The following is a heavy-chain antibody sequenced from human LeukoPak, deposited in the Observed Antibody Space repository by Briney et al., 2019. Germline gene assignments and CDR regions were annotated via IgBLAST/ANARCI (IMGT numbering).Heavy chain of an antibody. Sequence: GGSLGLSCAASGFTFSSYAMSWVRQAPGKGLEWVSTISGSGGSTYYADSVKGRFTISRDNSKNTLYLQMNSLRAEDTAVYYCAKLGTRGFYFDYWGQGTLVTVSS. D-gene: IGHD3-16*01. CDR3: AKLGTRGFYFDY. V-gene: IGHV3-23*01. CDR2: ISGSGGST. J-gene: IGHJ4*02. CDR1: GFTFSSYA.